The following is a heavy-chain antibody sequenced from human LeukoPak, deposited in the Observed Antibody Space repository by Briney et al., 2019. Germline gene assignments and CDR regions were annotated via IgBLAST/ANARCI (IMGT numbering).Heavy chain of an antibody. Sequence: GGSLRLSCAASGFTVSSNYMSWVRQAPGKGLEWVSIIYSGGNTYYADSMKGRFTISRDNSKNTLYLQMNSLRADDTAIYYCAKSQPPGMTTVTTCDYWGQGTLVTVSS. V-gene: IGHV3-53*01. D-gene: IGHD4-17*01. CDR1: GFTVSSNY. CDR2: IYSGGNT. J-gene: IGHJ4*02. CDR3: AKSQPPGMTTVTTCDY.